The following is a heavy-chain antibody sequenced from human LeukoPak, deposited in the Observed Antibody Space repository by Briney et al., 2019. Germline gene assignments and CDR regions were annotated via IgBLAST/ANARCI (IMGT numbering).Heavy chain of an antibody. V-gene: IGHV3-23*01. J-gene: IGHJ3*02. Sequence: PGGSLRLSCAASGFTFSSYAISWVRQAPGKGLEWVSAISGSGGSTYYTDSVKGRFTISRDNSKNTLYLQMNSLRAEDTAVYQCAKGRYYHDNSDAFEIRGQGTMVAVSS. D-gene: IGHD3-22*01. CDR1: GFTFSSYA. CDR3: AKGRYYHDNSDAFEI. CDR2: ISGSGGST.